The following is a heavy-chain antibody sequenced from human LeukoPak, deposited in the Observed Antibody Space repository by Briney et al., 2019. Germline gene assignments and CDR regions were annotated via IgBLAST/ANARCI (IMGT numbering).Heavy chain of an antibody. D-gene: IGHD4-17*01. CDR2: ISGSGGST. J-gene: IGHJ4*02. V-gene: IGHV3-23*01. CDR3: AKDLGYGDYVVYDY. CDR1: GFTFSSYA. Sequence: PGGSLRLSCAASGFTFSSYAMSWVRQAPGKGLEWVSAISGSGGSTYYAGSVKGRFTISRDNSKNTLYLQMNSLRAEDTAVYYCAKDLGYGDYVVYDYWGQGTLVTVSS.